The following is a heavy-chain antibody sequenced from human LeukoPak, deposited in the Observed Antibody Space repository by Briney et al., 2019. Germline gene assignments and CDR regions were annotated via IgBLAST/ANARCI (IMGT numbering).Heavy chain of an antibody. CDR1: GYTFTSYY. D-gene: IGHD3-9*01. Sequence: ASVKVSCKASGYTFTSYYMHWVRQAPGQGLEWMGVINPSGGSTSYAQKFQGRVTMTRDTSTSTVYMELSSLRSEDTAVYYCARDQILTHCMDVWGQGTTVTVSS. V-gene: IGHV1-46*01. CDR3: ARDQILTHCMDV. CDR2: INPSGGST. J-gene: IGHJ6*02.